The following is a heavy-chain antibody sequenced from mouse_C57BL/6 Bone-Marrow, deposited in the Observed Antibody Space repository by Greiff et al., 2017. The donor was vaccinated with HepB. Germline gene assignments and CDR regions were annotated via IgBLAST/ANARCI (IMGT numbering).Heavy chain of an antibody. D-gene: IGHD2-4*01. Sequence: VQLQQSGAELVRPGTSVKVSCKASGYAFTNYLIEWVKQRPGQGLEWIGVINPGSGGTNYNEKFKGKATLTADKSSSTAYMQLSSLTSEDSAVYFCAREAGLRPFAYWGQGTLVTVSA. CDR1: GYAFTNYL. CDR2: INPGSGGT. J-gene: IGHJ3*01. CDR3: AREAGLRPFAY. V-gene: IGHV1-54*01.